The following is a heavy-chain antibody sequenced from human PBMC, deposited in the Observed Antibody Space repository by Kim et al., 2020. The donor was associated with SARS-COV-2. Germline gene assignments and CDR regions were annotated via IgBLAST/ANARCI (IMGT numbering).Heavy chain of an antibody. J-gene: IGHJ4*02. Sequence: DSVQGRFTISRDNAKNTLYLQMNSLRAEDTAVYYCARETYYYDSGPDYWGQGTLVTVSS. V-gene: IGHV3-74*01. D-gene: IGHD3-22*01. CDR3: ARETYYYDSGPDY.